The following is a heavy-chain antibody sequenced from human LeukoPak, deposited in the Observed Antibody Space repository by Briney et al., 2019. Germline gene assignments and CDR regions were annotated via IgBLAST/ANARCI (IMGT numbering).Heavy chain of an antibody. CDR1: GYTFTSYG. Sequence: ASVKVSCKASGYTFTSYGISWVRQAPGQGLEWMGWISAYNGNTNYAQKLQGRVTMTTDTSTSTAYMELRSLRSDDTAVYYCARDIGLEMATSYYYYYYMDVRGKGTTVTVSS. CDR2: ISAYNGNT. J-gene: IGHJ6*03. D-gene: IGHD5-24*01. CDR3: ARDIGLEMATSYYYYYYMDV. V-gene: IGHV1-18*01.